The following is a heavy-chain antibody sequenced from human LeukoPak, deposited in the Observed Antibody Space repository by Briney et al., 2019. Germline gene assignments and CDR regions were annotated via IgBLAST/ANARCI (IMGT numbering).Heavy chain of an antibody. D-gene: IGHD2-15*01. V-gene: IGHV4-34*01. CDR3: ARRGGSSVYDY. CDR2: INHSGST. CDR1: GGSFSGYY. Sequence: SETLSLTCAVYGGSFSGYYWSWIRQPPGKGLEWIGEINHSGSTNYNPSLKSRVTISVDTSKNQFSLKLSSVTAADTAVYYCARRGGSSVYDYWGQGTLVTVSS. J-gene: IGHJ4*02.